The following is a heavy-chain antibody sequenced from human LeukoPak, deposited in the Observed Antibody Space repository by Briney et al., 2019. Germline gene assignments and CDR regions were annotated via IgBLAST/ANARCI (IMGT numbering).Heavy chain of an antibody. CDR1: GGSISNYY. Sequence: SETLSLTCTVSGGSISNYYWSWVRQPVGKGLEWIGHIYSSGSTNYNPSLESRVTMSVDTSKNQFSLKLSSVTAADTALYFCARLHQSGTTDYWGQGTLVIVSS. J-gene: IGHJ4*02. CDR2: IYSSGST. V-gene: IGHV4-4*07. CDR3: ARLHQSGTTDY. D-gene: IGHD1-14*01.